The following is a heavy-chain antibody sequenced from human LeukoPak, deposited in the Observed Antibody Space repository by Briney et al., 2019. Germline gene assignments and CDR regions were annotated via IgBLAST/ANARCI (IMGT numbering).Heavy chain of an antibody. CDR2: IIPILGIA. CDR1: GGTFSSYA. V-gene: IGHV1-69*04. Sequence: GASVKDSCKASGGTFSSYAISWVRQAPGQGLEWMGRIIPILGIANYAQKFQGRVTITADKSTSTAYMELSSLRSEDTAVYYCARERAAWYYYDSSGYSDYWGQGTLVTVSS. J-gene: IGHJ4*02. D-gene: IGHD3-22*01. CDR3: ARERAAWYYYDSSGYSDY.